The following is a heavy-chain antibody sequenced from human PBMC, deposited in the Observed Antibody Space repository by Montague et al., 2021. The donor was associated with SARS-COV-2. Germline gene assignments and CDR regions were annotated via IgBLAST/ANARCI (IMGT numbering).Heavy chain of an antibody. Sequence: CAISGDSVSSKSAAWNWIRQSPSRGLEWLGRTYYRSQWYEDYAVSVKGRITIKPDTSKNQFSLHLESVSPDDTASYYCARGAYHDLYYYYHGMDVWGRGTTVSV. J-gene: IGHJ6*02. V-gene: IGHV6-1*01. D-gene: IGHD2-2*01. CDR3: ARGAYHDLYYYYHGMDV. CDR2: TYYRSQWYE. CDR1: GDSVSSKSAA.